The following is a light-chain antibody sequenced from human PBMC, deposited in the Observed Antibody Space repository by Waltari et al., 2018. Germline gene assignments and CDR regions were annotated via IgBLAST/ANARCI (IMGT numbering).Light chain of an antibody. CDR3: QQSSASPYT. V-gene: IGKV1-39*01. CDR1: QNIANY. CDR2: AAS. Sequence: DIQMTQSPSFLSASVGDRVIITCRVSQNIANYLNWYQQKPGTAPKLLIFAASKLQTGVPSRFSGSGSGRDFTHTISGLQVEDFAIFYCQQSSASPYTFGQGTKIEMK. J-gene: IGKJ2*01.